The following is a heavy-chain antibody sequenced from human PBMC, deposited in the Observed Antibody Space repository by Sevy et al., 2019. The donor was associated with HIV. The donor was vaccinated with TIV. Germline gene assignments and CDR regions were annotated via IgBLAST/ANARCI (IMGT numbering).Heavy chain of an antibody. V-gene: IGHV3-30-3*01. CDR1: GFTFSSYA. CDR3: ARSPGSYWGGDAFDI. Sequence: GGSLRLSCAASGFTFSSYAMHWVRQAPGKGLEWVAVISYDGSNKYNADSVKGRFTISRDNSKNTLYLQMNSLRAEDTAVYYCARSPGSYWGGDAFDIWGQGTMVTVSS. D-gene: IGHD1-26*01. J-gene: IGHJ3*02. CDR2: ISYDGSNK.